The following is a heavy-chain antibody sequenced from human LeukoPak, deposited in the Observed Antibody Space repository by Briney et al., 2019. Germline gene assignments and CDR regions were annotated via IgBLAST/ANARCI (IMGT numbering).Heavy chain of an antibody. D-gene: IGHD3-3*01. CDR2: IIPIFGIA. J-gene: IGHJ6*02. CDR3: ARDSHYDFWSGYYSYYYGMDV. V-gene: IGHV1-69*04. CDR1: GYTFTSYG. Sequence: ASVKVSFKASGYTFTSYGISWVRQAPGQGLEWMGRIIPIFGIANYAQKFQGRVTITADKSTSTAYMELSSLRSEDTAVYYCARDSHYDFWSGYYSYYYGMDVWGQGTTVTVSS.